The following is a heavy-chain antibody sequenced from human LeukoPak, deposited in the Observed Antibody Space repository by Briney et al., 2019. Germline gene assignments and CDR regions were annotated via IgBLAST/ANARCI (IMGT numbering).Heavy chain of an antibody. CDR3: ARSEAYFDWHNWFDP. J-gene: IGHJ5*02. CDR2: ISAYNGNT. D-gene: IGHD3-9*01. Sequence: ASVKVSCKASGYTFTSYGISWVRQAPGQGLEWMGWISAYNGNTNYAQKLQGRVTMTTDTSTSTAYMELRSLRSDDTAVYYCARSEAYFDWHNWFDPWGQGTLVTVSS. V-gene: IGHV1-18*01. CDR1: GYTFTSYG.